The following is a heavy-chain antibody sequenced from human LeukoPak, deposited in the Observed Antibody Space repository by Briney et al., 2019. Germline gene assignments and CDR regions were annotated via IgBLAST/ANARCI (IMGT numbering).Heavy chain of an antibody. CDR3: ASRDKGYYYGMDV. Sequence: GGSLRLSCAASGFTVSSNYMSWVRQAPGKGLEWVSLLYSSGSTYYAASVRGRFTISRDNSKNTLYLQMNSLRAEDTAVYYCASRDKGYYYGMDVWGQGTTVTVSS. D-gene: IGHD5-24*01. CDR2: LYSSGST. J-gene: IGHJ6*02. CDR1: GFTVSSNY. V-gene: IGHV3-66*01.